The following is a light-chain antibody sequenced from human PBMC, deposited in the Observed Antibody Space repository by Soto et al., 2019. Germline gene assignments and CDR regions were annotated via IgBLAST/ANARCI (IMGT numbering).Light chain of an antibody. J-gene: IGKJ1*01. CDR2: GAS. Sequence: EIVLTQSPCTLSLSPGEGATLSCRASQSVSTNFFAWYQQKPGQAPRLLIYGASTRATGIPDRFSGSGSGTDFTLTISRLEPEDFAVYYCQQYGRTSWTFGQGTRWISN. CDR1: QSVSTNF. CDR3: QQYGRTSWT. V-gene: IGKV3-20*01.